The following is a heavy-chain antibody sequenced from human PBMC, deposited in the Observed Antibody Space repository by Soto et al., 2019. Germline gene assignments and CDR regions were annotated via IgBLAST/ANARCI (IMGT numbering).Heavy chain of an antibody. CDR3: ARARDIVVVPAAAFDY. D-gene: IGHD2-2*01. J-gene: IGHJ4*02. V-gene: IGHV3-21*01. CDR1: GFTFSSYS. CDR2: ISSSSSYI. Sequence: GGSLRLSCAASGFTFSSYSMNWVRQAPGKGLEWVSSISSSSSYIYYADSVKGRFTISRDNAKNSLYLQMNSLRAEDTAVYYCARARDIVVVPAAAFDYWGQGTLVTVSS.